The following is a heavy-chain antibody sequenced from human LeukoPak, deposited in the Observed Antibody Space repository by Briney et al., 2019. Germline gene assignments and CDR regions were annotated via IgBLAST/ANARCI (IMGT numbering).Heavy chain of an antibody. D-gene: IGHD3-16*02. CDR2: ISSSSSYI. V-gene: IGHV3-21*04. CDR3: ASHNYDFIWGSYRYAPYYFDY. CDR1: GFTFSSYN. J-gene: IGHJ4*02. Sequence: GGSLRLSCAASGFTFSSYNMNWVRQAPGKGVEWVSSISSSSSYIYYADSLKGRFTISRYNSNNTLYLEINSLRGEDTAIYYCASHNYDFIWGSYRYAPYYFDYWGQGTLVTVSS.